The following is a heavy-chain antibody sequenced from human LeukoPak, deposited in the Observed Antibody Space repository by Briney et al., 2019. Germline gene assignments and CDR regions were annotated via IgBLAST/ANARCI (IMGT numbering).Heavy chain of an antibody. V-gene: IGHV1-18*01. J-gene: IGHJ5*02. CDR3: ARDLIVVVTVGPQGGFDP. CDR2: ISGYNGNT. Sequence: GSSVKVSCKASGGTFSSYAITWVRQAPGQGLEWMGWISGYNGNTSYAQKLQGRVTMTTDTSTSTAYMELRSLRSDDTAVYYCARDLIVVVTVGPQGGFDPWGQGTLVTVSS. D-gene: IGHD3-22*01. CDR1: GGTFSSYA.